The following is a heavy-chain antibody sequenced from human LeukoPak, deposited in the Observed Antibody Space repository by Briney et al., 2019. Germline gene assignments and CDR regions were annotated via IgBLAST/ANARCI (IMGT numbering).Heavy chain of an antibody. Sequence: SETLSLTCTVSGGSISSGGYYWSWIRQHPGKGLEWIGYIYYSGSTYYNPSLKSRVTISVDTSKNQFSLKLSSVTAADTAVYYCARLLTPFLRQGLWLAAAGTFDYRGQGTLVTVSS. D-gene: IGHD6-13*01. CDR3: ARLLTPFLRQGLWLAAAGTFDY. V-gene: IGHV4-31*03. CDR1: GGSISSGGYY. CDR2: IYYSGST. J-gene: IGHJ4*02.